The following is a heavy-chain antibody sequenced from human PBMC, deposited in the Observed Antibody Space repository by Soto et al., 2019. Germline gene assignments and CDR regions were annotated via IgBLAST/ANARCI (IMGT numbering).Heavy chain of an antibody. CDR2: INHSGST. CDR1: GGSFSGYY. J-gene: IGHJ4*02. Sequence: QVQLQQWGAGLLKPSETLSLTCAVYGGSFSGYYWSWIRQPPGKGLEWIGEINHSGSTNYNPSLKSRVTISVDTSKNQFSRKLSSVTAADTAVYYCASFSPGIAVAGTVYWGQGTLVTVSS. D-gene: IGHD6-19*01. V-gene: IGHV4-34*01. CDR3: ASFSPGIAVAGTVY.